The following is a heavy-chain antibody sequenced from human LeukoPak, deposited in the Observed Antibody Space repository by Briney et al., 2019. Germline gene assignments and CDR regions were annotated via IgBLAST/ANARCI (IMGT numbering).Heavy chain of an antibody. D-gene: IGHD3-3*01. CDR2: IKQDGSEK. J-gene: IGHJ4*02. CDR1: GFTFSSYW. Sequence: GGSLRLSCAASGFTFSSYWMSWVRQAPGKGLEWVANIKQDGSEKYYVDSVKGRFTISRDNAKNSLYLQMNSLRAEDTAVYYCARHLLNPHRYDFWSGYYPPFFDYWGQGTLVTVSS. V-gene: IGHV3-7*01. CDR3: ARHLLNPHRYDFWSGYYPPFFDY.